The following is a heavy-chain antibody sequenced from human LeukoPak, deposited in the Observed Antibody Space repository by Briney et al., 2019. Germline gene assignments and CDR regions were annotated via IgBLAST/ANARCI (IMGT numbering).Heavy chain of an antibody. CDR3: ARHGYCSGGSCYPTYFDY. V-gene: IGHV4-59*08. Sequence: SETLSLTCTVSGGSISSYYWSWIRQAPGKGLEWIGYIYYSGSTNYNPSLKSRVTISVDTSKNQFSLKLSSVTAADTAIYYCARHGYCSGGSCYPTYFDYWGQGTLVTVSS. D-gene: IGHD2-15*01. J-gene: IGHJ4*02. CDR1: GGSISSYY. CDR2: IYYSGST.